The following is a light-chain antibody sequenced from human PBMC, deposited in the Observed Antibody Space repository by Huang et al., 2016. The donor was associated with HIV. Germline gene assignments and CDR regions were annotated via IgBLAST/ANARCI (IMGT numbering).Light chain of an antibody. V-gene: IGKV3-15*01. CDR3: KQEKQPPSTT. CDR2: GAS. CDR1: QSVSSN. J-gene: IGKJ1*01. Sequence: MVMTQSPSTLSVSPGERATLSCRASQSVSSNLAWYQQKPGQAPRLLIYGASTRATGIPATFSVNTPGPEVALPISRLQSEDVVSNHCKQEKQPPSTTFGQGTKVQLK.